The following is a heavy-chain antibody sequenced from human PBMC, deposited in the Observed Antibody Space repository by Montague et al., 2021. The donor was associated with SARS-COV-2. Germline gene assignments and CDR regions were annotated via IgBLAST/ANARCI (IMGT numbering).Heavy chain of an antibody. CDR2: IHQSGTT. J-gene: IGHJ4*01. D-gene: IGHD6-19*01. CDR3: GRGGRIAVAHD. Sequence: SETLSLTCTVSLGSITTNSYYWSWVRQPPLKGLEWVGTIHQSGTTYYNPPLKSRVTISLHTSNNQVSLNLDSVTAADTAVYYCGRGGRIAVAHDWGQGILVTVSS. V-gene: IGHV4-39*07. CDR1: LGSITTNSYY.